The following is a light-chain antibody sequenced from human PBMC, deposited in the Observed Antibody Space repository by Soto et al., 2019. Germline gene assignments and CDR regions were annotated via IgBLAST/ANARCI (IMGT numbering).Light chain of an antibody. CDR1: QSVSSY. Sequence: EIVLTQSPATLSLSPGERATLSSRASQSVSSYLAWYQQKPGQAPRLLIYDASNRATGIPARFSGSGSGTDFALTISSLEPEDFAVYYCQQRSNWPARFGGGTKVEIK. CDR2: DAS. V-gene: IGKV3-11*01. J-gene: IGKJ4*02. CDR3: QQRSNWPAR.